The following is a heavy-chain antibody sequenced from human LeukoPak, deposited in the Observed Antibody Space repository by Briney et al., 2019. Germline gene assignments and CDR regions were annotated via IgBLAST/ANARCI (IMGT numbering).Heavy chain of an antibody. J-gene: IGHJ3*02. D-gene: IGHD3-22*01. CDR2: INPNSGGT. CDR1: GYTFTGYY. Sequence: ASVKVSCKASGYTFTGYYMHWVRQAPGQGLEWMGWINPNSGGTNYAQKFQGRVTMTRDTSISTAYMELSRLRSDDTAVYYCARGKTYYYDSSGYYFSVDAFDIWGQGTMVTVSS. CDR3: ARGKTYYYDSSGYYFSVDAFDI. V-gene: IGHV1-2*02.